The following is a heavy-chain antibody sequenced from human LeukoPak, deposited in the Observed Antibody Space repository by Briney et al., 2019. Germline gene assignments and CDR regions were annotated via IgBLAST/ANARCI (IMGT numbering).Heavy chain of an antibody. CDR3: ARQDIVVVVAATAFDY. J-gene: IGHJ4*02. Sequence: GGSLRLSCAASGFTFSSYGMHWARQAPGKGLEWVAVIWYDGSNKYYADSVKGRFTISRDNSKNTLYLQMNSLRAEDTAVYYCARQDIVVVVAATAFDYWGQGTLVTVSS. D-gene: IGHD2-15*01. CDR2: IWYDGSNK. CDR1: GFTFSSYG. V-gene: IGHV3-33*01.